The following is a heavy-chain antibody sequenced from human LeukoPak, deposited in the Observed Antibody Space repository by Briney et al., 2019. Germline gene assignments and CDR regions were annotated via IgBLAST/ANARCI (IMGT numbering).Heavy chain of an antibody. CDR2: IVPVFGTP. D-gene: IGHD6-13*01. CDR3: ARGSASNWPVDY. V-gene: IGHV1-69*13. CDR1: GGSFSSYA. J-gene: IGHJ4*02. Sequence: SVKVSRKASGGSFSSYAISWVRQAPGLGLEWMGGIVPVFGTPNYAQKFQGRLTIIADDSPSTAYMELRSLTSDDTAVYYCARGSASNWPVDYWGQGTLVTVS.